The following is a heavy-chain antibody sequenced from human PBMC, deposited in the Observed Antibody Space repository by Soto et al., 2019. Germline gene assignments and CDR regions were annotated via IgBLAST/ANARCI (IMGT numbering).Heavy chain of an antibody. CDR3: ARVKRVGYCSGVSCYGSHYYYYYGVDV. D-gene: IGHD2-15*01. Sequence: PGGSLRLSCAASGFTFSSYSMNRVRQAPGKGLEWVSSISSSSSYIYYADTVKGRFTISRDNAKNSLYLQMNSLRAEEKAVYYCARVKRVGYCSGVSCYGSHYYYYYGVDVWGQGTTVTVSS. CDR1: GFTFSSYS. V-gene: IGHV3-21*01. J-gene: IGHJ6*02. CDR2: ISSSSSYI.